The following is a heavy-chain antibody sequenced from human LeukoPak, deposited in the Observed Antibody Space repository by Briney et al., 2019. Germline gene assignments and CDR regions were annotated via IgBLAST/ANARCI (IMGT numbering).Heavy chain of an antibody. CDR1: GYTFTSYG. CDR2: INPNSGGT. D-gene: IGHD5-18*01. Sequence: ASVKVSCKASGYTFTSYGISWVRQAPGQGLEWMGWINPNSGGTNYAQKFQGRVTMTRDTSISTAYMELSRLRSDDTAVYYCARVIEYSYGYEGDYWGQGTLVTVSS. J-gene: IGHJ4*02. CDR3: ARVIEYSYGYEGDY. V-gene: IGHV1-2*02.